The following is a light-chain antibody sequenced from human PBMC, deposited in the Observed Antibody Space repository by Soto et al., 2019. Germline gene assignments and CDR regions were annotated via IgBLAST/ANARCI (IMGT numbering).Light chain of an antibody. CDR1: QSVGSN. J-gene: IGKJ5*01. V-gene: IGKV3-15*01. CDR2: GAS. CDR3: QQYNNWPPSIT. Sequence: EIVLTQSPGTLSLSPGERATLSCRASQSVGSNLAWYQQKPGQAPRLLIYGASTRDTGIPARFSGSGSGTEFTLTISSLQSEDFAVYYCQQYNNWPPSITFGQGTRLEIK.